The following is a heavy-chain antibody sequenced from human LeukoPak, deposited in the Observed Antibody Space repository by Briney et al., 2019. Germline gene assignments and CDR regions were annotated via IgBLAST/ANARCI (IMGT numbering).Heavy chain of an antibody. J-gene: IGHJ4*02. D-gene: IGHD5-12*01. Sequence: GGSLRLSCAASGFTFSSYGMHWVRQAPGKGLEWVAVIWYDGSNKYYADSVKGRFTISRDNSKNTLYLQMNSLRAEDTAVYYCARWPCGYSGYDSQFDYWGQGTLVTVSS. CDR2: IWYDGSNK. V-gene: IGHV3-33*01. CDR1: GFTFSSYG. CDR3: ARWPCGYSGYDSQFDY.